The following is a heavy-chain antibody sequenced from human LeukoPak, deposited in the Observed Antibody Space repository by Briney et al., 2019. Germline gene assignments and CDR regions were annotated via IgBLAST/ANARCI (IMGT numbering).Heavy chain of an antibody. J-gene: IGHJ3*02. CDR2: INPSGGST. CDR3: ASDSEQVFDAFDI. Sequence: ASVKVSCKASGYTFTSYYMHWVRQAPGQGLEWMGIINPSGGSTSYAQKFQGRVTMTRDTSISTAYMELSRLRSDDTAVYYCASDSEQVFDAFDIWGQGTMVTVSS. CDR1: GYTFTSYY. V-gene: IGHV1-46*01. D-gene: IGHD1/OR15-1a*01.